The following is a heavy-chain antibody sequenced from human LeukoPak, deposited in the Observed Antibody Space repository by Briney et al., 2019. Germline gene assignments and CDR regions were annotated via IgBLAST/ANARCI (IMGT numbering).Heavy chain of an antibody. D-gene: IGHD3-22*01. Sequence: VASVKVSCKASGYTFTSYYMHWVRRAPGQGLEWMGIINPSGGSISYAQKFQGRVTITADKSTSTAYMELSSLRSEDTAVYYCARESRSYDSSGYQGQHWGQGTLVTVSS. V-gene: IGHV1-46*01. CDR1: GYTFTSYY. CDR3: ARESRSYDSSGYQGQH. CDR2: INPSGGSI. J-gene: IGHJ1*01.